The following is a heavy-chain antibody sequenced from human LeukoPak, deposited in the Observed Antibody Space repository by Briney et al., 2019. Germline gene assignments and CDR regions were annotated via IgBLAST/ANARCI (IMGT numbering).Heavy chain of an antibody. CDR2: IIRDETST. Sequence: GGSLKFSVAAPEFTLSSYWMHGVRKPPGKGLVGVSRIIRDETSTSYADSVKGRFTISRDNAQKTLYLQMNSLRAEDTAVYYCATSTYCSGGSCYSRTFQYWGQGTLVTVSS. D-gene: IGHD2-15*01. V-gene: IGHV3-74*01. CDR1: EFTLSSYW. CDR3: ATSTYCSGGSCYSRTFQY. J-gene: IGHJ4*02.